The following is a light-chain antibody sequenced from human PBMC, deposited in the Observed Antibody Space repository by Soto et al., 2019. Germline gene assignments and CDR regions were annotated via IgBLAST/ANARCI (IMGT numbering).Light chain of an antibody. CDR2: DVS. Sequence: QSALTQPASVSESLGQSITISCTGTSSDIGYYNYVSWYQHHPGKAPKLMIYDVSNRPSGVSRRFSGSKSGKTASLTISGLRAEDEAYYYCTSYTTSSTLVFGGGTKLTVL. J-gene: IGLJ2*01. CDR3: TSYTTSSTLV. V-gene: IGLV2-14*03. CDR1: SSDIGYYNY.